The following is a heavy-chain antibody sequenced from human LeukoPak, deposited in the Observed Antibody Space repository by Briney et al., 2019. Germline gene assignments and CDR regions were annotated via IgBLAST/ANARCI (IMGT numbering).Heavy chain of an antibody. CDR3: ARVPTATTKDY. CDR2: IYYSGST. D-gene: IGHD1-26*01. J-gene: IGHJ4*02. CDR1: GGSISSDGYY. Sequence: ASETLSLTCSVSGGSISSDGYYWSWVRQHPGKGLEWIGYIYYSGSTYYNPSLKSRVTISVDTSKNQFSLKLSSVTAADTAVYYCARVPTATTKDYWGQGTLVTASS. V-gene: IGHV4-31*03.